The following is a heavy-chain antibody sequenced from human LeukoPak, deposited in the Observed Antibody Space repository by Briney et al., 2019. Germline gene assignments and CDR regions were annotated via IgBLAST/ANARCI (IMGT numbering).Heavy chain of an antibody. CDR1: GGTFSSCA. CDR3: ATDFIAGYSSSFDY. Sequence: ASVKVSCKASGGTFSSCAISWVRQAPGQGLEWMGRIIPILGIANYAQKFQGRVTITADKSTSTAYMELNSLRSEDTAVYYCATDFIAGYSSSFDYWGQGTLVTVSS. CDR2: IIPILGIA. D-gene: IGHD6-13*01. V-gene: IGHV1-69*04. J-gene: IGHJ4*02.